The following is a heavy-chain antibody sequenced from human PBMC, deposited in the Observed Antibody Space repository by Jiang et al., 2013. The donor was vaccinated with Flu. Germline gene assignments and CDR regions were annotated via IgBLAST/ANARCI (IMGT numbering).Heavy chain of an antibody. V-gene: IGHV4-34*01. D-gene: IGHD3-22*01. J-gene: IGHJ4*02. CDR3: ARVGRVYYDSSGPSLGY. CDR1: GGSFSGYY. CDR2: INHSGST. Sequence: LLKPSETLSLTCAVYGGSFSGYYWSWIRQPPGKGLEWIGEINHSGSTNYNPSLKSRVTISVDTSKNQFSLKLSSVTAADTAVYYCARVGRVYYDSSGPSLGYWGQGTLVTVSS.